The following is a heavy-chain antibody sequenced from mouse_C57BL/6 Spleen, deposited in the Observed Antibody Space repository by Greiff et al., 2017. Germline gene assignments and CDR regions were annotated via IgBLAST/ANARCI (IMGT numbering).Heavy chain of an antibody. CDR3: AIAYCYGSEAMDY. D-gene: IGHD1-1*01. Sequence: QVQLKQPGAELVKPGASVKVSCKASGYTFTSYWMHWVKQRPGQGLEWIGRIHPSDSDTNYNEKFKGKATLTVDKSSSTAYMQLSYLSTENSAVYYCAIAYCYGSEAMDYWGQGTSVTVSS. V-gene: IGHV1-74*01. CDR2: IHPSDSDT. J-gene: IGHJ4*01. CDR1: GYTFTSYW.